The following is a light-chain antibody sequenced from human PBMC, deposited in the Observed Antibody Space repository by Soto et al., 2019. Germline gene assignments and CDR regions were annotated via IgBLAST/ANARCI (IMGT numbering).Light chain of an antibody. CDR2: DVS. J-gene: IGLJ2*01. CDR1: SSDVGGYNY. Sequence: QSALTQPASVSGSPGQSITISCTGTSSDVGGYNYVSWYQQHPGKAPKLMIYDVSNRPSGASNRFSGTKSGNTASLTISGLQAEDEADYYCRSYTSSSTLVFGGGTRL. V-gene: IGLV2-14*01. CDR3: RSYTSSSTLV.